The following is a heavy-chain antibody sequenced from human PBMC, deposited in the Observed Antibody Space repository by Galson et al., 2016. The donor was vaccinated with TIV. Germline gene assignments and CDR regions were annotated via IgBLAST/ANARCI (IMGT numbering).Heavy chain of an antibody. CDR3: ALGRGMAAYYMDV. V-gene: IGHV1-69*04. CDR1: GGTFSSYV. D-gene: IGHD3-22*01. CDR2: FTPILGMS. Sequence: SVKVSCKASGGTFSSYVISWVRQAPGQGLEWMGRFTPILGMSNYAQKFQGRVTITADESTRTAYMELSSLRSEDTAVYYCALGRGMAAYYMDVWGQGTLVTVSS. J-gene: IGHJ4*02.